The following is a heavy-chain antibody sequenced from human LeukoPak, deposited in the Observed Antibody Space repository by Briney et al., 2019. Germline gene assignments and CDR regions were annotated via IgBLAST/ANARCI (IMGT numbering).Heavy chain of an antibody. V-gene: IGHV5-51*01. CDR3: AGCYDFWSGTLLFDY. CDR2: IYPGDSDT. Sequence: GESLKISCKGSGYSFTSYWIGWVRQMPGKGLEWMGIIYPGDSDTRYSPSFQGQVTISADKSISTAYLQWSSLKASDTAMYYCAGCYDFWSGTLLFDYWGQGTLVTVSS. D-gene: IGHD3-3*01. CDR1: GYSFTSYW. J-gene: IGHJ4*02.